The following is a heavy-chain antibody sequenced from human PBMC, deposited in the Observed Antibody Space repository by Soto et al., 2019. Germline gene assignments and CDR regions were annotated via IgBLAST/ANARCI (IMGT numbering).Heavy chain of an antibody. CDR1: GFTFSSYA. D-gene: IGHD2-15*01. Sequence: QVQLVESGGGVVQPGRSLRLSCAASGFTFSSYAMHWVRQAPGKGLGWVAVISYDGSNKYYADSVKGRVTISRDNSKNTVYLQMNSLRAGDTAVYYCARDSMVGGDAFDIWGEGAMVTVSS. CDR3: ARDSMVGGDAFDI. V-gene: IGHV3-30-3*01. CDR2: ISYDGSNK. J-gene: IGHJ3*02.